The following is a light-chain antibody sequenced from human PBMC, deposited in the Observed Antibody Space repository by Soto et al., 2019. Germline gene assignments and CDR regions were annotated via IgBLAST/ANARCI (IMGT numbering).Light chain of an antibody. V-gene: IGLV2-8*01. CDR2: EVT. CDR1: SSDVGGYNY. J-gene: IGLJ3*02. CDR3: SSHAGIINVV. Sequence: QSALTQPPSASGSPGQSVTISCTGTSSDVGGYNYVSWYQQHPGKAPKLMIYEVTKRPSGVPDRFPGSKSGNTASLTVSGLLAEDEADYYCSSHAGIINVVFGGGTKLTVL.